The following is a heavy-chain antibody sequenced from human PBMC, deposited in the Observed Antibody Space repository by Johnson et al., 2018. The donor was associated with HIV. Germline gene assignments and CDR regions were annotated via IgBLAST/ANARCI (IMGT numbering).Heavy chain of an antibody. V-gene: IGHV3-30*03. D-gene: IGHD5/OR15-5a*01. J-gene: IGHJ3*02. CDR1: GFTFDDYG. Sequence: QVQLVESGGGVVRPGGSLRLSCAASGFTFDDYGMSWVRQAPGKGLEWVAAISYDGSDKYYADSVKGRFTISRDNSKNTLSLEMNSLRAEDTAVYYCARYHSVYDSVTAAFDIWGQGTLVTVSS. CDR2: ISYDGSDK. CDR3: ARYHSVYDSVTAAFDI.